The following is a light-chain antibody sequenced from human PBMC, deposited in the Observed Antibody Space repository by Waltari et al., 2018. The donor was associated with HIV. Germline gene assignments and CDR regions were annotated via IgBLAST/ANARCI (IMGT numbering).Light chain of an antibody. J-gene: IGLJ2*01. CDR1: TGAVTSGHY. CDR2: DTS. CDR3: LLSYSGARGV. Sequence: QAVVTQEPSLTVSPGGTVTLTCGSSTGAVTSGHYPYWFQQKPGQAPRTLICDTSNKHSWTPARFSGSLLGGKAALTLSGAQPVDEAEYYCLLSYSGARGVFGGGTKLTVL. V-gene: IGLV7-46*01.